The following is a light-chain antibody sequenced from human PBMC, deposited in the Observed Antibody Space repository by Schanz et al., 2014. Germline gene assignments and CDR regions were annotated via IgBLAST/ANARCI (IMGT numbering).Light chain of an antibody. CDR1: QSINSY. J-gene: IGKJ1*01. CDR2: AAS. CDR3: QQYNTYWT. Sequence: DIQMTQSPSSLSASVGDRVTITCRASQSINSYLNWYQQKPGKAPNLLIFAASSLQSGVPSRFSGSGSGTEFTLTISSLQPDDFATYSCQQYNTYWTFGQGTKVEIK. V-gene: IGKV1-39*01.